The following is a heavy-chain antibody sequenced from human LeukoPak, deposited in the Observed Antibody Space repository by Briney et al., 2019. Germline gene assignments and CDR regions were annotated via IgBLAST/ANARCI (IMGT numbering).Heavy chain of an antibody. CDR3: ARARSGAFDI. V-gene: IGHV4-31*03. CDR1: GGSISSGGYY. Sequence: PSQTLSLTCTVSGGSISSGGYYWSWIRQHPGKGLEWIGYIYYSGSTYYNPSLKSRVTISVDTSKNQFSLNLSSVTAADTAVYFCARARSGAFDIWGQGTMVSVSS. J-gene: IGHJ3*02. CDR2: IYYSGST.